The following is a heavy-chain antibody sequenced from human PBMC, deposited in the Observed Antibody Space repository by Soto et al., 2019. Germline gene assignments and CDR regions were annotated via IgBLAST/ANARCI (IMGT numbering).Heavy chain of an antibody. CDR1: GFTFSSFW. V-gene: IGHV3-74*01. CDR2: INSDGSGT. J-gene: IGHJ3*02. CDR3: ARDYHSSGYRGRYAFDI. D-gene: IGHD3-22*01. Sequence: XGSLRLSCAASGFTFSSFWMHWVRQAPGKGLVWVSRINSDGSGTSYADSVKGRFTISRDNAKNTLYLQMNSLRAEDTAVYYCARDYHSSGYRGRYAFDIWGQGTMVTVSS.